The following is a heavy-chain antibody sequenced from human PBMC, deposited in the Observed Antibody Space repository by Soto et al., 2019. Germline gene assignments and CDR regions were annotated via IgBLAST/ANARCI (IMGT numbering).Heavy chain of an antibody. Sequence: ETLSLTCAVYGGSFSGYYWSWIRQPPGKGLEWIGEINHSGSTNYNPSLKSRVTISVDTSKNQFSLKLSSVTAADTAVYYCARGRWILQWLSDFDYWGQGTLVTVSS. CDR3: ARGRWILQWLSDFDY. V-gene: IGHV4-34*01. CDR2: INHSGST. CDR1: GGSFSGYY. D-gene: IGHD6-19*01. J-gene: IGHJ4*02.